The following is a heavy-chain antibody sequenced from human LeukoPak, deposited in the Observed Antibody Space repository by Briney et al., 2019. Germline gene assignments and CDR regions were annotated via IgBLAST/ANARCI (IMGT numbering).Heavy chain of an antibody. D-gene: IGHD3-22*01. CDR3: AKVSYYYDSSGYYYLDY. CDR1: GFTFSSYG. V-gene: IGHV3-30*02. CDR2: IRYDGSNK. J-gene: IGHJ4*02. Sequence: PGGSLRLSCAASGFTFSSYGMHWVRQAPGKGLEWVAFIRYDGSNKYYADSVKGRFTISRDNSKNTLYLQMNSLRAEDTAVYYCAKVSYYYDSSGYYYLDYWGQGTRVTVSS.